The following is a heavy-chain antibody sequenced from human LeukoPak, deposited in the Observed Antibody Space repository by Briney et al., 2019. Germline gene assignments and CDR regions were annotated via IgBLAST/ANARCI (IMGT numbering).Heavy chain of an antibody. Sequence: PSETLSLTCTVSGGSISSYYWSWIRQPPGKGLEWIGYIYYSGSTYYNPSLKSRVTMSVDTSKNQFSLNLSSVTAADTAVYYCARVFSVAGTFDYWGQGTLVTVSS. D-gene: IGHD6-19*01. CDR1: GGSISSYY. CDR2: IYYSGST. CDR3: ARVFSVAGTFDY. J-gene: IGHJ4*02. V-gene: IGHV4-59*12.